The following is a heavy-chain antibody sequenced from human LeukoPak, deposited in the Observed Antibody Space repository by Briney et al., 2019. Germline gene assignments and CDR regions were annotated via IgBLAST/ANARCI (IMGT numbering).Heavy chain of an antibody. Sequence: SETLSLTCTVSGGSISSSSYYWGWIRQPPGKGLEWIGSIYYSGSTYYNPSLKSRVTISVDTSKNQFSLKLSSVTAADTAVYYCARDGGYCSSTSCYVGYFQHWGQGTLVTVSS. D-gene: IGHD2-2*01. CDR2: IYYSGST. CDR3: ARDGGYCSSTSCYVGYFQH. CDR1: GGSISSSSYY. J-gene: IGHJ1*01. V-gene: IGHV4-39*07.